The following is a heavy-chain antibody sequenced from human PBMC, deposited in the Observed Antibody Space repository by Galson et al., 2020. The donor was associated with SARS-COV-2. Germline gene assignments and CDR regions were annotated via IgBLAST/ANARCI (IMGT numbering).Heavy chain of an antibody. CDR2: ISYDGSNK. V-gene: IGHV3-30*04. CDR1: GFTFSSYA. Sequence: GGSLRLSCAASGFTFSSYAMHWVRQAPGKGLEWVAVISYDGSNKYYADSVKGRFTISRDNSKNTLYLQMNSLRAEDTAVYYCAREADCSGGSCFDDWGQGTLVTVSS. J-gene: IGHJ4*02. CDR3: AREADCSGGSCFDD. D-gene: IGHD2-15*01.